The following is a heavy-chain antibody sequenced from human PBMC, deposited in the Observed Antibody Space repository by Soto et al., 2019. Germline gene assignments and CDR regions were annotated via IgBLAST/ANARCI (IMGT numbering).Heavy chain of an antibody. CDR3: ARLIGEGYSGTYGLDY. Sequence: QVQLVQSGAEVKKPGSSVKVPCKASGGTFNNYAISWVRQAPGQGLEWMGGIIPLFGATNYAQHFQGRVTITADKFTSTSYMELSSLKSEDTAVYYCARLIGEGYSGTYGLDYWGQGTLVTVSS. D-gene: IGHD1-26*01. V-gene: IGHV1-69*06. J-gene: IGHJ4*02. CDR1: GGTFNNYA. CDR2: IIPLFGAT.